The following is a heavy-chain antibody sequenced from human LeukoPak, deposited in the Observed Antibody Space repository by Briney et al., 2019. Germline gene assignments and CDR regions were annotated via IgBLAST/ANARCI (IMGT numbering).Heavy chain of an antibody. CDR1: GFTFSSYW. J-gene: IGHJ4*02. Sequence: PGGSLRLSCAASGFTFSSYWMSWVRQAPGKGLEWVANIKQDESEKYYVDSVKGRFTISRDNAKNSLYLQMNSLRAEDTAVYYCAREKGYCSGGSCYRFDYWGQGTLVTVSS. V-gene: IGHV3-7*01. CDR2: IKQDESEK. D-gene: IGHD2-15*01. CDR3: AREKGYCSGGSCYRFDY.